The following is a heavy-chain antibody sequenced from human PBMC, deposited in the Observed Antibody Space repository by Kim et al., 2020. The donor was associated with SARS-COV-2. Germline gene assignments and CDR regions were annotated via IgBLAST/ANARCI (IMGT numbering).Heavy chain of an antibody. J-gene: IGHJ5*02. CDR3: ARDSRIFGVVVNP. V-gene: IGHV1-3*01. Sequence: YSPKCQSRVTITRDTSASTANMELNSLRSEDTAVYCCARDSRIFGVVVNPWGQGTLVTVSS. D-gene: IGHD3-3*01.